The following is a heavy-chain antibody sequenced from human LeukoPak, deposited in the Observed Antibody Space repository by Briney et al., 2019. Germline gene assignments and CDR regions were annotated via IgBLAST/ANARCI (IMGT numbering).Heavy chain of an antibody. CDR2: IYISGRT. D-gene: IGHD1-26*01. Sequence: SQTLSLTGTVSGGSISSGSYYWNWIRQPAGKGLELIGRIYISGRTNSNPSLNSRATLSADTSKNQFSLWLSSVPAADTAVSYCVKGSPTLFDYWRQGTLVTVSS. V-gene: IGHV4-61*02. J-gene: IGHJ4*02. CDR3: VKGSPTLFDY. CDR1: GGSISSGSYY.